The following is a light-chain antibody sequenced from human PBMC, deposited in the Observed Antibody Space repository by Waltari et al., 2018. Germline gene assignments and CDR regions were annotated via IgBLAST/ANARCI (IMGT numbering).Light chain of an antibody. Sequence: IVMTQSPATLSVSPGERPTLSCRASQNISTHLVWYQHNPGQAPRLLIYAASTKATGTPARFSGNGSGTEFTLTISSLQSEDFALYYCQQYNTWPSFGPGTKVDIK. CDR3: QQYNTWPS. CDR2: AAS. CDR1: QNISTH. J-gene: IGKJ3*01. V-gene: IGKV3-15*01.